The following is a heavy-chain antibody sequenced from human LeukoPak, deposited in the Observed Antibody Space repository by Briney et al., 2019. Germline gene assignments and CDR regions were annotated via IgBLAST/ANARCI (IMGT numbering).Heavy chain of an antibody. D-gene: IGHD4-23*01. CDR2: IYYSGGT. V-gene: IGHV4-39*01. J-gene: IGHJ4*02. CDR3: ATHGGDGGKSGNFGH. Sequence: SETLSLTCTVSGGSISSSGYYWGWVRQPPGKGLEWIGSIYYSGGTYQNPSLKSRLTISVDTSKNQFSLKLSSLTAADTAVYFCATHGGDGGKSGNFGHWGQGTLVTVSS. CDR1: GGSISSSGYY.